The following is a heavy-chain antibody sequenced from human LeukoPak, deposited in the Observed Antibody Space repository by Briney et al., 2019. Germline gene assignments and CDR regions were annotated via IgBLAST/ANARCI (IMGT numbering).Heavy chain of an antibody. CDR1: GGSISSYY. J-gene: IGHJ2*01. V-gene: IGHV4-59*01. D-gene: IGHD6-6*01. CDR2: IYYSGST. Sequence: SETLSLTCTVSGGSISSYYWSWIRQPPGKGLEWIGYIYYSGSTNYNPSLKSRVIISVDTSKNQFSLKLSSVTAADTAVYYCARVAWGSSSSLLGYFDLWGRGTLVTVSS. CDR3: ARVAWGSSSSLLGYFDL.